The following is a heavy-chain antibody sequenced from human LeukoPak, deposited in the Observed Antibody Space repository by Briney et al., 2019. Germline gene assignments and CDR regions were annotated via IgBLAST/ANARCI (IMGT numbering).Heavy chain of an antibody. CDR2: IYSGGRT. V-gene: IGHV4-30-4*08. CDR1: GGSITSGNNY. D-gene: IGHD6-19*01. CDR3: VKAPTVAGSCGWFDP. Sequence: SQTLSLTCTVSGGSITSGNNYWNWIRQSPGKGLEWIGFIYSGGRTNYNPFLRSRVVISADTSKNQISLRVDSMTAADTAVYYCVKAPTVAGSCGWFDPWGQGTLVTVSS. J-gene: IGHJ5*02.